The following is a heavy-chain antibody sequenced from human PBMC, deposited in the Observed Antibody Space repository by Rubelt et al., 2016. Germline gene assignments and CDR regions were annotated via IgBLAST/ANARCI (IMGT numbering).Heavy chain of an antibody. J-gene: IGHJ5*02. V-gene: IGHV3-66*01. CDR1: GFTVDSYL. CDR3: ATRGS. Sequence: EVHLVASGGGLVKPGESLRLSCAVSGFTVDSYLMTWVRQAPGKGLEGVSIFHSGGSTFPAHTVKCRLTISREPSKNTLYLQMNSLRVEDTAVYYCATRGSWGQGTLVTVSS. CDR2: FHSGGST. D-gene: IGHD5-12*01.